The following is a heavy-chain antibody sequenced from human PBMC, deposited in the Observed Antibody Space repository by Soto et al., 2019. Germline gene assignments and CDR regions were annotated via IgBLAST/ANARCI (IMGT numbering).Heavy chain of an antibody. CDR1: GYTFTSYY. D-gene: IGHD3-10*01. CDR2: INPSGGST. V-gene: IGHV1-46*01. CDR3: AATITMVRGAIMGPFDY. J-gene: IGHJ4*02. Sequence: GASVKVSCKASGYTFTSYYMHWVRQAPGQGLEWMGIINPSGGSTSYAQKFQGRVTMTRDTSTSTVYMELSSLRSEDTAVYYCAATITMVRGAIMGPFDYWGQGTLVTVSS.